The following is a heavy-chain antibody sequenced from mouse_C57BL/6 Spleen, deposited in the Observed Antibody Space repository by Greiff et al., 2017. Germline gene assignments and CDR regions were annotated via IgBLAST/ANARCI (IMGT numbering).Heavy chain of an antibody. D-gene: IGHD1-1*01. CDR3: TTGRYYGTYV. V-gene: IGHV14-4*01. J-gene: IGHJ1*03. CDR1: GFNIKDDY. CDR2: IDPENGDT. Sequence: VQLKQSGAELVRPGASVKLSCTASGFNIKDDYMHWVKQRPEQGLEWIGWIDPENGDTEYASKFQGKATITADTSSNTAYLQLSSLTSEDTAVYYCTTGRYYGTYVWGTGTTVTVSS.